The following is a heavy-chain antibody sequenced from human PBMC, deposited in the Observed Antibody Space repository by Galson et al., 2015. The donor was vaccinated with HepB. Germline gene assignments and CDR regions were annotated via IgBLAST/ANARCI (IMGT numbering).Heavy chain of an antibody. J-gene: IGHJ4*02. D-gene: IGHD1-1*01. CDR3: ARERAEPWPIDY. V-gene: IGHV1-8*01. Sequence: SVKVSCKASGYTFTSYDINWVRQATGQGLEWMGWMNPNSGNTGYAQKFQGRVTMTRNTSISTAYMELSSLRSEDTAVYYCARERAEPWPIDYWGQGTLVTVSS. CDR1: GYTFTSYD. CDR2: MNPNSGNT.